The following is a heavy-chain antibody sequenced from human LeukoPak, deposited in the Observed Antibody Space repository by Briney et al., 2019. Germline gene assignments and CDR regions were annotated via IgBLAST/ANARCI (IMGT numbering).Heavy chain of an antibody. Sequence: SETLSLTCTVSGGSIRSYYWSWIRQPAGKGLEWIGRIYTSGSTNYNPSLKSRVTISVDTSKNQFSLKLSSVTAADTAVYYCASGISSSWTPFDYWGQGALVTVSS. CDR1: GGSIRSYY. D-gene: IGHD6-13*01. CDR3: ASGISSSWTPFDY. J-gene: IGHJ4*02. V-gene: IGHV4-4*07. CDR2: IYTSGST.